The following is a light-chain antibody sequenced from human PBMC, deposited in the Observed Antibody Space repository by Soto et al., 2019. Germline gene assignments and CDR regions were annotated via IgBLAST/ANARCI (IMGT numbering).Light chain of an antibody. CDR3: QQYGSSHAYT. Sequence: EIVLTQSPGTLSLSPGERATLSCRASQSVSSSYLAWYQQKPGQAPRLLIYGASSRATGIPDRFSGSGSGTDFTLTISRLEPEDFAVYYCQQYGSSHAYTFGQGNKREIK. V-gene: IGKV3-20*01. CDR2: GAS. CDR1: QSVSSSY. J-gene: IGKJ2*01.